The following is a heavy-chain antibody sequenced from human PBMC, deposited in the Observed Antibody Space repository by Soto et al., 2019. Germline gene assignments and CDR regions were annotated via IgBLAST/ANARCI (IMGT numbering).Heavy chain of an antibody. CDR2: VYYSGST. CDR3: ARNTSGRYFDY. CDR1: GDSISSGGYY. Sequence: SETLSLTCSVSGDSISSGGYYWSWIRQPPGKGLEWIGYVYYSGSTDYNPSLKSRATISVDTSHNQFSLRLSSVAAADTAIYYCARNTSGRYFDYWGPGTLVTVSS. D-gene: IGHD6-19*01. V-gene: IGHV4-30-4*08. J-gene: IGHJ4*02.